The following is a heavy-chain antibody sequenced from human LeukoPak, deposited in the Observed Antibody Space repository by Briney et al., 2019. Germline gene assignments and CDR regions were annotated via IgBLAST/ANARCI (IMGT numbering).Heavy chain of an antibody. Sequence: GGSLRLSCAASGFTFSSYWMHWVRQAPGKGLVWVSRINNDGRSTNYADSVKGRFTVSRDNAKNTLYLQMNSLRAEDTAVYYCARSYSGSYLYYWGQGTLVTVSS. V-gene: IGHV3-74*01. CDR1: GFTFSSYW. CDR2: INNDGRST. D-gene: IGHD3-10*01. J-gene: IGHJ4*02. CDR3: ARSYSGSYLYY.